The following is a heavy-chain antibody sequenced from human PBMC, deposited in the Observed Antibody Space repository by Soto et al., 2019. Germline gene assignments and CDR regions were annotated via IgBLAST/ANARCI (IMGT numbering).Heavy chain of an antibody. Sequence: GGSLRLSCAASGFTFSSYGMHWVRQAPGKGLEWVAVIWYDGSNKYYADSVKGRFTISRDNSKNTLYLQMNSLRAEDTAVYYCARGAVSSFLEWLTHHMDVRGQGTTVTVSS. CDR2: IWYDGSNK. V-gene: IGHV3-33*01. CDR1: GFTFSSYG. D-gene: IGHD3-3*01. J-gene: IGHJ6*02. CDR3: ARGAVSSFLEWLTHHMDV.